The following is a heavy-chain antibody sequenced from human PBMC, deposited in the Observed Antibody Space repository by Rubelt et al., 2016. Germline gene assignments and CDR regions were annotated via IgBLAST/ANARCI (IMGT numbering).Heavy chain of an antibody. CDR1: GYTFTSYY. V-gene: IGHV1-46*01. J-gene: IGHJ3*02. D-gene: IGHD3-9*01. CDR3: ARGAGGRYFDWYDAFDI. CDR2: ITPIGGST. Sequence: QVQLVQSGAEVKKPGASVKVSCKASGYTFTSYYMHWVRQAPGQGLEWMGIITPIGGSTSYAQKFQGRGTMTRDTSISTAYMELSRLRSDDTAVDYCARGAGGRYFDWYDAFDIWGQGTMVTVSS.